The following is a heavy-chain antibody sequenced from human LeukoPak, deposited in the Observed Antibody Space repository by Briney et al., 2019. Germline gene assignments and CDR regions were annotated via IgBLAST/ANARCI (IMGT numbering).Heavy chain of an antibody. Sequence: VASVKVSCKASGYTFTNYDINWVRQATGQGLEWMGYMNPNSGNSGYAQKFQGRVTITEDTSTDTAYMELSSLRSEDTAVYYCATRGRDIVGVQIDYWGQGTLVTVSS. D-gene: IGHD1-26*01. CDR2: MNPNSGNS. CDR3: ATRGRDIVGVQIDY. V-gene: IGHV1-8*03. CDR1: GYTFTNYD. J-gene: IGHJ4*02.